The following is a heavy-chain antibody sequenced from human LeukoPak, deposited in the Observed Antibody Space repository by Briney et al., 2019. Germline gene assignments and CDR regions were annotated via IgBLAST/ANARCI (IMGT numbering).Heavy chain of an antibody. Sequence: PSETLSLTCAVYGVSLSGYYWTWIRQSPGKGLEWIGEINHSGATNYNPSLRSRLTISIETSKSQFSLKLSSVTAADTAVYYCARHGDRSWYDASDIWGQGTMVTVSS. J-gene: IGHJ3*02. CDR3: ARHGDRSWYDASDI. V-gene: IGHV4-34*01. CDR2: INHSGAT. D-gene: IGHD6-13*01. CDR1: GVSLSGYY.